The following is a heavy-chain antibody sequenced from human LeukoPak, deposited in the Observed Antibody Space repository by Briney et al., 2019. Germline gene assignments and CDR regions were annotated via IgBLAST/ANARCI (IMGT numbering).Heavy chain of an antibody. Sequence: GRSLRLSCAASGFTLSSYAMHWVRQAPGKGLEWVAVISYDGSNKYYADSVKGRFTISRDNSKNTLYLQMNSLRAEDTAVYYCARDGSFKDTYYYGSGSYAQTLDYWGQGTLVTVSS. CDR1: GFTLSSYA. D-gene: IGHD3-10*01. CDR3: ARDGSFKDTYYYGSGSYAQTLDY. CDR2: ISYDGSNK. J-gene: IGHJ4*02. V-gene: IGHV3-30-3*01.